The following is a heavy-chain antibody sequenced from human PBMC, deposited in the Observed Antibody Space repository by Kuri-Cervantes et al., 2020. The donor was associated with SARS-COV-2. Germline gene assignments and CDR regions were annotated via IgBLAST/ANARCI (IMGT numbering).Heavy chain of an antibody. CDR3: ATEGYSIIIWAFAH. D-gene: IGHD3-22*01. CDR2: FDPEQREI. CDR1: GNTLTELP. V-gene: IGHV1-24*01. Sequence: ASVKVSCKVSGNTLTELPLHWVRQAPGKGLEWMGGFDPEQREIIYAQKFQGRVSMTEDTSTGTAYMELSSLRSEDTAVYYCATEGYSIIIWAFAHWGQGTKVT. J-gene: IGHJ3*01.